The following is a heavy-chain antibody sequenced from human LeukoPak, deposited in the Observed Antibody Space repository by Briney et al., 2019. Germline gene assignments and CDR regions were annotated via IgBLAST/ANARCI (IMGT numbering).Heavy chain of an antibody. CDR2: ISYDGSNK. D-gene: IGHD2-2*02. V-gene: IGHV3-30*18. J-gene: IGHJ4*02. Sequence: PGRSLRLSCAASGFTFSSYGMHWVRQAPGKGLEWVAVISYDGSNKYYADSVKGRFTISRDNSKNTLYLQMNSLRAEDTAVYYCAKDSDEVPAAIGYWGQGTLVTVSP. CDR1: GFTFSSYG. CDR3: AKDSDEVPAAIGY.